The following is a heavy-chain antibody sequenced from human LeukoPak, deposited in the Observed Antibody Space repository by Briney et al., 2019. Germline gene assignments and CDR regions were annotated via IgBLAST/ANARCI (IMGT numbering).Heavy chain of an antibody. D-gene: IGHD2-15*01. V-gene: IGHV4-34*01. CDR3: ARAGVGWFDP. CDR1: GGSFSGYY. CDR2: INHSGST. Sequence: SETLSLTCAVYGGSFSGYYWSWIRQPPGKGLEWIGEINHSGSTNYNPSLKSRVTISVDTSKNQFSLNLSSETAADTAVYYCARAGVGWFDPWGQGTLVTVSS. J-gene: IGHJ5*02.